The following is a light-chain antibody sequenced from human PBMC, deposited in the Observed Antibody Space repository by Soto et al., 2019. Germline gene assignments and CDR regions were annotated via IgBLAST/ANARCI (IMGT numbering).Light chain of an antibody. CDR3: QQYGSSPIT. V-gene: IGKV3-20*01. J-gene: IGKJ5*01. Sequence: IVLTQPPATLALSPGEGANLSCGASQSVSIYLAWYQQKPGQAPRLLIYGASSRATGIPDRFSGTVSGTDFTLTISRLEPEDFAVYYCQQYGSSPITFGQGTRLEI. CDR1: QSVSIY. CDR2: GAS.